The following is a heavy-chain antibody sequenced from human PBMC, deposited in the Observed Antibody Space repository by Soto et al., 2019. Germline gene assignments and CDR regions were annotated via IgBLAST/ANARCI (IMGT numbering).Heavy chain of an antibody. CDR1: GFPLSTYG. V-gene: IGHV3-23*01. Sequence: GGSLRLSCAAPGFPLSTYGMTWVRQAPGKGLEWVSAITGTGGNTYYVDSVKGRFTSSRDNSKNMLYLQVNSLRVEDTAVYYCARIRGYWYGLDVWGQGTTVTV. J-gene: IGHJ6*02. CDR3: ARIRGYWYGLDV. CDR2: ITGTGGNT.